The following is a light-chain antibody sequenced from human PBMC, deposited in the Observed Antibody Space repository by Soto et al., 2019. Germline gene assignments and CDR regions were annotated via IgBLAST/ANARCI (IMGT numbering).Light chain of an antibody. Sequence: EIVMTQSPATLSVSPGERATLSCRASQSVSNNLAWYQQEPGQAPRLLIYGASTRATGIPVRFSGSGSGTEFTLTISSLQSEDFRVYYCQQYNNWPFTFGPGTKVDIK. CDR3: QQYNNWPFT. CDR2: GAS. J-gene: IGKJ3*01. CDR1: QSVSNN. V-gene: IGKV3-15*01.